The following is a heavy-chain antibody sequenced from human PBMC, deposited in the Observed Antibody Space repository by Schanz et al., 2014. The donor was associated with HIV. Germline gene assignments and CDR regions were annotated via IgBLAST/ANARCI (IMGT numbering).Heavy chain of an antibody. D-gene: IGHD1-26*01. CDR3: ARDRISTVGAPHFDL. Sequence: QVQLVESGGGVVQPGRSLRLSCAASGFTFSTCGMHWVRQAPGKGLEWVAVISYDGSNKYYADSVKGRFTIARDNSKNTLYLQMNSLRAEDTAVYYCARDRISTVGAPHFDLWGQGTLVTVSS. CDR2: ISYDGSNK. V-gene: IGHV3-30*03. CDR1: GFTFSTCG. J-gene: IGHJ4*02.